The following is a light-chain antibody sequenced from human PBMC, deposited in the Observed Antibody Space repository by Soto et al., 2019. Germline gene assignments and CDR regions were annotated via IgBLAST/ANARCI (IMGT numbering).Light chain of an antibody. Sequence: DIVMTQSPDSLAVSLGERATINCKSSQSVLYSSNNKNYLAWYQQKPGQPPKLLIYWASIRESGVPDRFSGSGSGTDFTLTISSLHAEDVAVYYCQQYYSTPYTFGQGTKLEIK. CDR2: WAS. J-gene: IGKJ2*01. CDR3: QQYYSTPYT. V-gene: IGKV4-1*01. CDR1: QSVLYSSNNKNY.